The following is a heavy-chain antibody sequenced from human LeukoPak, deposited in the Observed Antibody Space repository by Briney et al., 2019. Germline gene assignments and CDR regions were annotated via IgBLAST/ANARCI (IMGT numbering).Heavy chain of an antibody. CDR3: ASIHPNLLMMDY. J-gene: IGHJ4*02. Sequence: ASVKVSCKASGYTFTGYYMDWVRQAPGQGLEWMGWINPNSGGTNYAQKFQGRVTVTRDTSISTAYMELSRLRSDDTAVYYCASIHPNLLMMDYWGQGTLVTVSS. CDR1: GYTFTGYY. CDR2: INPNSGGT. D-gene: IGHD2-15*01. V-gene: IGHV1-2*02.